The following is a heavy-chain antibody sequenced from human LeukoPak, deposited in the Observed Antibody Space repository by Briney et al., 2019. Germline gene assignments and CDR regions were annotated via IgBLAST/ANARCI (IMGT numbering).Heavy chain of an antibody. CDR3: ARGKYSSSSSFLDY. CDR2: IYYSGST. J-gene: IGHJ4*02. Sequence: SQTLSLTCTVSGGSISSNSYYWSWIRQPAGKGLEWLGRIYYSGSTNYNPSLKSRVTISVDTSKNQFSLKLSSVTAADTAVYYCARGKYSSSSSFLDYWGQGTLVTVSS. D-gene: IGHD6-6*01. V-gene: IGHV4-61*02. CDR1: GGSISSNSYY.